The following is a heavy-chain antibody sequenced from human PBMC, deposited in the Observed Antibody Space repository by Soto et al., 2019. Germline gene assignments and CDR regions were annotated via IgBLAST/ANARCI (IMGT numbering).Heavy chain of an antibody. J-gene: IGHJ6*02. CDR1: GGSISSSSYY. Sequence: SETLSLTCTVSGGSISSSSYYWGWIRQPPGKGLEWIGSIYYSGSTYYNPSLKSRVTISVDTSKNQFSLKLSSVTAADTAVYYCFRDYYYGMDVWGQGTTVTVSS. CDR2: IYYSGST. V-gene: IGHV4-39*01. CDR3: FRDYYYGMDV.